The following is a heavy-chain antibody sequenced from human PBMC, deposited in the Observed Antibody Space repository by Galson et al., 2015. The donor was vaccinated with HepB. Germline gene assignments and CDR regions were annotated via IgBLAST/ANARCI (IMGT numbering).Heavy chain of an antibody. Sequence: SVKVSCKVSGYTLTELSMHWVRRAPGNGLEWMGGFDVEDGVTIYAQKFQGRITMTKDTSTDTAYMELSRLRSEDSAVYYCAPSDSSGYFYRPPGFGMDVWGQGTKVTVSS. CDR2: FDVEDGVT. CDR3: APSDSSGYFYRPPGFGMDV. D-gene: IGHD3-22*01. V-gene: IGHV1-24*01. CDR1: GYTLTELS. J-gene: IGHJ6*02.